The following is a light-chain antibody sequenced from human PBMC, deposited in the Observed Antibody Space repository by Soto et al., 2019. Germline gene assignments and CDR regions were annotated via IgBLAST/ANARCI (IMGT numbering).Light chain of an antibody. CDR2: AAS. V-gene: IGKV1-39*01. CDR3: QQSYSSPPT. CDR1: QSISNH. Sequence: DIQITQSPSSLSASVEDRVIITCRASQSISNHLNWYQQKPGKAPKLLIFAASSLQSGVPSRFSGSRSGPDFTLTISSLQPEDFATYYCQQSYSSPPTFGQGTNV. J-gene: IGKJ1*01.